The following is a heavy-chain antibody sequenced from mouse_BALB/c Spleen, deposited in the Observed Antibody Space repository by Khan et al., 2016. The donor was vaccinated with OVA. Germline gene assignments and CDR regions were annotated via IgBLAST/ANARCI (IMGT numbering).Heavy chain of an antibody. CDR3: SRVFGGDFDY. CDR2: ISYSGNT. V-gene: IGHV3-2*02. Sequence: VQLKESGPGLVKPSQSLSLTCTVTGYSITSDYAWNWVRQFPGNKLEWMGFISYSGNTKYNPSLKSRISMTRDTSKNQFFLQLNSVTPEDTATYYCSRVFGGDFDYGGQGTTLIVSS. J-gene: IGHJ2*01. CDR1: GYSITSDYA.